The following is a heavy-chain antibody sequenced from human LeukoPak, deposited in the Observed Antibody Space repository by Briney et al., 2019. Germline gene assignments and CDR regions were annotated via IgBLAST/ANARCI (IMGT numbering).Heavy chain of an antibody. V-gene: IGHV5-51*01. CDR2: IYPGDSDT. CDR1: GYSFTRKW. Sequence: GESLKISCKGSGYSFTRKWIGWVRQMPGKGLEWMAIIYPGDSDTRYSPSFQGQVTISADKSINTAYLQWSSLKASDTAKYYCARRVVNNRNWYFDLWGRGTLVTVSS. D-gene: IGHD4-23*01. CDR3: ARRVVNNRNWYFDL. J-gene: IGHJ2*01.